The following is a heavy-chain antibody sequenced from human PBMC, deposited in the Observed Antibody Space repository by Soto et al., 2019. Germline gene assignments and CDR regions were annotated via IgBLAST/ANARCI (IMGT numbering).Heavy chain of an antibody. V-gene: IGHV4-31*03. CDR2: IYFSGTT. D-gene: IGHD3-22*01. J-gene: IGHJ5*02. CDR3: ARRDRSGFSYWLDT. Sequence: TLSLTCTVSGGSISSGDYYWSWIRQHPGKGLEWIGTIYFSGTTYYNPSLKSRVTISVDTSKNQFSLNLSSVTAADTAVYYCARRDRSGFSYWLDTWGQGTLVTVSS. CDR1: GGSISSGDYY.